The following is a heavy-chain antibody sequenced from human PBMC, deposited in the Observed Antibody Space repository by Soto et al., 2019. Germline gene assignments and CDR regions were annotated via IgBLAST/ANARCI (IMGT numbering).Heavy chain of an antibody. CDR1: GGTFSSYA. Sequence: VKVSCKASGGTFSSYAISWVRQAPGQGLEWMGGIIPIFGTANYAQKFQGRVTITADESTSTAYMELSSLRSEDTAVYYCARASSRYYDSSGYYYGLDYWGQGTLVTVSS. D-gene: IGHD3-22*01. CDR3: ARASSRYYDSSGYYYGLDY. J-gene: IGHJ4*02. V-gene: IGHV1-69*13. CDR2: IIPIFGTA.